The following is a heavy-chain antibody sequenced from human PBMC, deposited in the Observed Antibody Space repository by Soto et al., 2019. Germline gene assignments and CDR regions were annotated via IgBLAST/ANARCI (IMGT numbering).Heavy chain of an antibody. CDR3: VRSPKIGVRGAV. J-gene: IGHJ1*01. Sequence: GGSLRLSCIGSGFSFSAYNMNWVRQAPGKGLEWVSSIKVGSSRIYQPDSMKGRFTISRDDARNSVYLQINSLRAEDTALYFCVRSPKIGVRGAVWGQGTQVTVS. D-gene: IGHD3-16*01. CDR2: IKVGSSRI. V-gene: IGHV3-21*01. CDR1: GFSFSAYN.